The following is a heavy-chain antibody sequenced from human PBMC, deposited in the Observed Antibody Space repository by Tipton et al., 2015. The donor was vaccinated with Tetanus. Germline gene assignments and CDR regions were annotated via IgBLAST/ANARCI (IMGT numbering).Heavy chain of an antibody. Sequence: TLSLTCTVSGGSVRSGDYQWNWIRQPPGKGLEWIAYIFHSGSTNYSPSLKSRVAISMDTSKNQISLKLSSVTAADTAVYYCARRSYCSSSRCFDAFDLWGQGTMVTVSS. CDR1: GGSVRSGDYQ. V-gene: IGHV4-61*08. D-gene: IGHD2-2*01. CDR2: IFHSGST. CDR3: ARRSYCSSSRCFDAFDL. J-gene: IGHJ3*01.